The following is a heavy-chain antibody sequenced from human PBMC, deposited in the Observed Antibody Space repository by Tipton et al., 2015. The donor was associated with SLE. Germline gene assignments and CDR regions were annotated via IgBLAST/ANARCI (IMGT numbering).Heavy chain of an antibody. CDR2: VHFSGGT. CDR3: ARTNSWSYSRGACDI. Sequence: TLSLTCTVSGGSISGHYWSWIRQSSGRGLEWLGFVHFSGGTNYNPSLKSRVAMSVDTSKNQFSLNLSSVTAADTAVYYCARTNSWSYSRGACDIWGQGTMLTVSS. V-gene: IGHV4-59*11. D-gene: IGHD1-26*01. J-gene: IGHJ3*02. CDR1: GGSISGHY.